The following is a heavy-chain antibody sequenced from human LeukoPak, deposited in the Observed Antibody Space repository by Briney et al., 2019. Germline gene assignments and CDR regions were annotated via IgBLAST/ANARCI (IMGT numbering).Heavy chain of an antibody. J-gene: IGHJ3*02. V-gene: IGHV1-8*01. Sequence: ASVKVSCKASGYTFTSCDINWVRQATGQGLEWMGWMNPNSGNTGYAQKFQGRVTMTRNTSISTAYMELSSLRSEDTAVYYCARGDGSWSDDAFDIWGQGTMVTVSS. CDR2: MNPNSGNT. CDR3: ARGDGSWSDDAFDI. D-gene: IGHD6-13*01. CDR1: GYTFTSCD.